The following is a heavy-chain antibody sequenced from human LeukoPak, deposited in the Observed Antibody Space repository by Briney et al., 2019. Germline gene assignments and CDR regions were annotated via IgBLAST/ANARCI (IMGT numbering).Heavy chain of an antibody. V-gene: IGHV3-23*01. Sequence: SWIRQAPGKGLEWVSAISGSGGSTYYADSVKGRFTISRDNSKNTLYLQMNSLRAEDTAVYYCAKEYSGSYSGDYWGQGTLVTVSS. CDR2: ISGSGGST. J-gene: IGHJ4*02. CDR3: AKEYSGSYSGDY. D-gene: IGHD1-26*01.